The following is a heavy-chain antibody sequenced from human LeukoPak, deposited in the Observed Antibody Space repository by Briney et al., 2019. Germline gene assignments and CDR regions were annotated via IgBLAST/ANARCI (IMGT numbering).Heavy chain of an antibody. CDR3: ARVFAYYYDSSAYYFDY. Sequence: ASVKVSCKASGYTFTSYAMNWVRQAPGQGLEWMGWININTGNPTYAQGFTGRFVSSLDTSVSTAYLQISSLKAEDTAVYYCARVFAYYYDSSAYYFDYWGQGTLVTVSS. V-gene: IGHV7-4-1*02. D-gene: IGHD3-22*01. CDR2: ININTGNP. CDR1: GYTFTSYA. J-gene: IGHJ4*02.